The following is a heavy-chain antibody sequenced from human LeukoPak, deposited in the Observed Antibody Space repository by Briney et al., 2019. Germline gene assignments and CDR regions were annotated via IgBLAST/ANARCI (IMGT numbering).Heavy chain of an antibody. CDR2: IIPIFGTA. CDR3: ASSIEYYYDSDAFDI. D-gene: IGHD3-22*01. V-gene: IGHV1-69*05. J-gene: IGHJ3*02. CDR1: GGTFSSYA. Sequence: SVKVSCKASGGTFSSYAISWVRQAPGQGLEWMGRIIPIFGTASYAQKFQGRVTITTDESTSTAYMELSSLRSEDTAVYYCASSIEYYYDSDAFDIWGQGTMVTVSS.